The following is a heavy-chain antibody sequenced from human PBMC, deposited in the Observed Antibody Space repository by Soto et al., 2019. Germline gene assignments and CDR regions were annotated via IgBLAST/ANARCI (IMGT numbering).Heavy chain of an antibody. D-gene: IGHD6-19*01. CDR2: IIPIFGTA. CDR1: GGTFSSYA. CDR3: ARDGPFIAVAGTAKNDDY. J-gene: IGHJ4*02. Sequence: ASVKVSCKASGGTFSSYAISWVRQAPGQGLEWMGGIIPIFGTANYAQKFQGRVTITADESTSTAYMELSSLRSEDTAVYYCARDGPFIAVAGTAKNDDYWGQGTLVTVSS. V-gene: IGHV1-69*13.